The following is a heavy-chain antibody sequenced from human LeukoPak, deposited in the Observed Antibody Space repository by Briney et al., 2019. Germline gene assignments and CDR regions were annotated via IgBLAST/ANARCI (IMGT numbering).Heavy chain of an antibody. CDR2: INHSGST. D-gene: IGHD2-15*01. Sequence: SETLSLTCAVYGGSFSGYYWSWIRQPPGKGLEWIGEINHSGSTNYNPSLKSRVTISVDTSKNQFSLKLSSVTAADTAVYYCARGALFCSGGSCLKRFDPWGQGTLVTVSS. CDR1: GGSFSGYY. CDR3: ARGALFCSGGSCLKRFDP. V-gene: IGHV4-34*01. J-gene: IGHJ5*02.